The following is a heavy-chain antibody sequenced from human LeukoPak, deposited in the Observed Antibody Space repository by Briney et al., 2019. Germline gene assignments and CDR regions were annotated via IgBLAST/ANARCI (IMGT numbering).Heavy chain of an antibody. CDR3: ARLIYYGSGRTYFFDS. J-gene: IGHJ4*02. CDR2: IYPSDSET. D-gene: IGHD3-10*01. V-gene: IGHV5-51*01. CDR1: GYSFNTFY. Sequence: GESLKISCKGSGYSFNTFYIGWVRQTPETGLEWMGNIYPSDSETKYKPSFQGQVTLSVDKSINTAYLRLSSLKASDTAIYYCARLIYYGSGRTYFFDSWGQGTQVTASS.